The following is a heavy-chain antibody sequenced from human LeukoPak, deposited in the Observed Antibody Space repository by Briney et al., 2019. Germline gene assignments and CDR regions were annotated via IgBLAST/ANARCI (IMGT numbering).Heavy chain of an antibody. Sequence: GGSLRLSCAASGFTFSDYYMSWIRQAPGKGLEWVSYISSSGSTIYYADSVKGRFTISRDNAKNSLYLQMNSPRAEDTAVYYCARDQGPNYYGSGSIQYGMDVWGQGTTVTVSS. J-gene: IGHJ6*02. CDR3: ARDQGPNYYGSGSIQYGMDV. V-gene: IGHV3-11*01. CDR1: GFTFSDYY. CDR2: ISSSGSTI. D-gene: IGHD3-10*01.